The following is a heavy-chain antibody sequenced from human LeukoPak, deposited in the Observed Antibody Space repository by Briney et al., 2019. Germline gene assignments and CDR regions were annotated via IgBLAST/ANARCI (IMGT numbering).Heavy chain of an antibody. CDR3: ARGFNRGFDP. D-gene: IGHD1-14*01. V-gene: IGHV3-53*01. CDR1: GFTVSSNY. J-gene: IGHJ5*02. CDR2: IYAGGST. Sequence: GGSLRLSCAASGFTVSSNYMSWVRQAPGKGLEWVSVIYAGGSTYYADSVKGRFTFSRDNFKNTLYLQMNSLRAEDTAVYYCARGFNRGFDPWGQGTLVTVSS.